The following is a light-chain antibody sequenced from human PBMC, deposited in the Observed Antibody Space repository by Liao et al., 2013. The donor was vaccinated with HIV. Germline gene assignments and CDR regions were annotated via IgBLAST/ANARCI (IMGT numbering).Light chain of an antibody. Sequence: SYELTQPPSVSVAPGKTARLTCGGDNIGSKNVHWYQQNPGQAPVLVIYYDSDRPSGIPDRFSGSNSGITATLTISRVEAGDEAVYYCQVWDSSTAWVFGGGTKLTVL. CDR2: YDS. CDR1: NIGSKN. CDR3: QVWDSSTAWV. J-gene: IGLJ3*02. V-gene: IGLV3-21*01.